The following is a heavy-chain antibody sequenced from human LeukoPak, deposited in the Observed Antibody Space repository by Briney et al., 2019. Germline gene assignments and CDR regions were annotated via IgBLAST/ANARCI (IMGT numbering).Heavy chain of an antibody. CDR2: INHRGST. Sequence: SETLSLTCAVYGGSFSGYYWSWIRQPPGKGLEWIGEINHRGSTNYNPSLKSRVTISVDTSKNQFSLKLSSVTAADTAVYYCARQYYDFWSGYYDDGYYYGMDVWGQGTAVTVSS. D-gene: IGHD3-3*01. V-gene: IGHV4-34*01. CDR1: GGSFSGYY. J-gene: IGHJ6*02. CDR3: ARQYYDFWSGYYDDGYYYGMDV.